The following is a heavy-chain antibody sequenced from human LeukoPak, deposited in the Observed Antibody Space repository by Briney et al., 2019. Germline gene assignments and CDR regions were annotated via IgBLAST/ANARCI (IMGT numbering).Heavy chain of an antibody. CDR1: GFTVSTNY. CDR3: ARDVIYASEIYSYGDS. J-gene: IGHJ4*02. D-gene: IGHD3-16*01. CDR2: IYRHGGT. Sequence: GGSLRLSCAASGFTVSTNYVSWVRQAPGKGLEWVSVIYRHGGTAYADSVQGRFSISRDNSKNTVDLQMNSLRAEDTAVYYCARDVIYASEIYSYGDSWGQGTLVTVSS. V-gene: IGHV3-66*01.